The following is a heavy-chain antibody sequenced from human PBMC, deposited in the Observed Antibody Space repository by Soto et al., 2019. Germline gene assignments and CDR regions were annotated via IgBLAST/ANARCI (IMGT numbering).Heavy chain of an antibody. D-gene: IGHD2-2*03. J-gene: IGHJ3*02. Sequence: ASVKVSWKASGYTLTSYDFNWVRQAPGQGLEWMGWVNPNSGNTDYAQKFQGRVTMTRNTSIRTAYMELSSLRSEDTAMYYCARASYLDPAFDIWGQGTMVTVSS. CDR1: GYTLTSYD. V-gene: IGHV1-8*01. CDR3: ARASYLDPAFDI. CDR2: VNPNSGNT.